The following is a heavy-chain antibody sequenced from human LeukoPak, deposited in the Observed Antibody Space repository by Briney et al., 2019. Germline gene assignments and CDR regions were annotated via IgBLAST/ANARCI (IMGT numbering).Heavy chain of an antibody. Sequence: KPSETLSLTCSVSGGSISSTTYYWGWIRQPPGKGLEWIGSMSFIGSTYYNPSLKSRVTISVDTSKNQFSLKLSSVTAADKAVYYCAGVHKERRRNDAFDIWGQGTMVTVSS. V-gene: IGHV4-39*07. CDR3: AGVHKERRRNDAFDI. D-gene: IGHD1-1*01. CDR1: GGSISSTTYY. CDR2: MSFIGST. J-gene: IGHJ3*02.